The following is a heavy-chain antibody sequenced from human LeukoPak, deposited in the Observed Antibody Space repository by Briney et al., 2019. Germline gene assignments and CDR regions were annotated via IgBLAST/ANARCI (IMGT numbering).Heavy chain of an antibody. D-gene: IGHD6-19*01. CDR1: GGSFSGYY. CDR2: INHSGST. V-gene: IGHV4-34*01. J-gene: IGHJ4*02. Sequence: PSETLSLTCAVYGGSFSGYYWSWIRQPPGEGLEWIGEINHSGSTNYNPSLKSRVTISVDTSKNQFSLKLSSVTAADTAVYYCARIARLAGTFYFDYWGQGTLVTVSS. CDR3: ARIARLAGTFYFDY.